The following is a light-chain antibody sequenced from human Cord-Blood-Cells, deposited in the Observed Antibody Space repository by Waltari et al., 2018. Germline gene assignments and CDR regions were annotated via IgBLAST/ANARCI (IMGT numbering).Light chain of an antibody. V-gene: IGKV3-11*01. Sequence: EIVLTQSPATLSLSPGERATLSCRASQSVSSYLAWYQQKPGQAPRLLIYDASNRATGIPARFSGSGSGTDFTLTISSLEPEDFAVYYCQQRSNWPPATFGPGTKVGIK. CDR3: QQRSNWPPAT. CDR1: QSVSSY. CDR2: DAS. J-gene: IGKJ3*01.